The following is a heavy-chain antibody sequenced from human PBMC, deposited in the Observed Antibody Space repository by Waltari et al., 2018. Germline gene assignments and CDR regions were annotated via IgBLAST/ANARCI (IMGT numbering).Heavy chain of an antibody. D-gene: IGHD1-26*01. J-gene: IGHJ6*03. Sequence: QVQLVQSGAEVKKPGASVKVSCKASGYTFTGYYMHWVRQAHGQGLEWMGWSNPKSGGTNYAQYFQGRVTMTRDKSISTAYMELSRLRSDDTAVYYCAREGELLPSYYYYMDVWGKGTTVTVSS. CDR2: SNPKSGGT. CDR3: AREGELLPSYYYYMDV. V-gene: IGHV1-2*02. CDR1: GYTFTGYY.